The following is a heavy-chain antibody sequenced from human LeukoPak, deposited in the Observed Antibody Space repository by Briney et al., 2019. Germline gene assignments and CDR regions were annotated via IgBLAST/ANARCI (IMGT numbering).Heavy chain of an antibody. V-gene: IGHV3-74*01. CDR1: GFTFSSYS. Sequence: GGSLRLSCAASGFTFSSYSMNWVRQAPGRGLEWVSRINSDGITTKYADSVKGRFTISRDDAKNTLYLEMNSLRVEDTAVYYCTRAPYANKFDYWGQGTLVTVSS. CDR2: INSDGITT. CDR3: TRAPYANKFDY. J-gene: IGHJ4*02. D-gene: IGHD3-16*01.